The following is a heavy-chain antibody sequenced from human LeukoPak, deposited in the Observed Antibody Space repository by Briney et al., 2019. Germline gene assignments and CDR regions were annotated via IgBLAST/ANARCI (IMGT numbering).Heavy chain of an antibody. D-gene: IGHD3-3*01. CDR2: IKQDGSEK. V-gene: IGHV3-7*01. J-gene: IGHJ6*03. CDR3: ARVIFGALIYYYYYMDV. Sequence: GGSLRLSCAAPGFTFSSYWMSWVRQAPGKGLEWVANIKQDGSEKYYVDSVKGRFTISRDNAKNSLYLQMNSLRAEDTAVYYCARVIFGALIYYYYYMDVWGKGTTVTVSS. CDR1: GFTFSSYW.